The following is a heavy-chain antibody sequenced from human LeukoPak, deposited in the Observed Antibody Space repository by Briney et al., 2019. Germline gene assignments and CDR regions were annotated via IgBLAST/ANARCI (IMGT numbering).Heavy chain of an antibody. CDR1: GFSANNYW. CDR3: ARDPGDSDGWYYFDC. Sequence: PGGSLRLSCAVSGFSANNYWMSWVRQGPGEGLEWVAIIKQDGSEKYYVDSVKGRFTISRDNAKNSLYLQMNSLGVEDTAVYYCARDPGDSDGWYYFDCWGQGTLVTVSS. D-gene: IGHD6-19*01. V-gene: IGHV3-7*01. CDR2: IKQDGSEK. J-gene: IGHJ4*02.